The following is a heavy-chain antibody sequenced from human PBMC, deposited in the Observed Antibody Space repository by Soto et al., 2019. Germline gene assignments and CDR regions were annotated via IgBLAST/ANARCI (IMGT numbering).Heavy chain of an antibody. J-gene: IGHJ3*02. Sequence: PSETLSLTYTVSGGSISSYYWSWIRQPPGKGLEWIGYIYYSGSTNYNPSLKSRVTISVDTSKNQFSLKLSSVTAADTAVYYCARDPAYGKRDAFDIWGQGTMVT. D-gene: IGHD2-21*01. V-gene: IGHV4-59*01. CDR2: IYYSGST. CDR3: ARDPAYGKRDAFDI. CDR1: GGSISSYY.